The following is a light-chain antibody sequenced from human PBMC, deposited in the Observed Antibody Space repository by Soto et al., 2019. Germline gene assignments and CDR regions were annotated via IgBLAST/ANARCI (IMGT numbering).Light chain of an antibody. CDR1: QSVSSSY. V-gene: IGKV3-20*01. Sequence: EIVLTQSPGTLSLSPGERATLSCRASQSVSSSYLAWYQQKPGQAPRLLIYCASSRATGIPDRFSGSGSGTDFTLTISRLAPEDFAVYYCQQYGSSPVTFGHGTKVEIK. J-gene: IGKJ1*01. CDR3: QQYGSSPVT. CDR2: CAS.